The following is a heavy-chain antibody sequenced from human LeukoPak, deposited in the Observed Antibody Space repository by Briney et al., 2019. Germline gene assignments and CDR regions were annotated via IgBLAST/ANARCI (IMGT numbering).Heavy chain of an antibody. V-gene: IGHV1-69*04. Sequence: SVKVSCKASGGTFSSYAISWVRQAPGQGPEWMGRIIPILGIANYAQKFQGRVTITADKSTSTAYMELSSLRSEDTAVYYCARGRMTNTAIGYWGQGTLVTVSS. CDR3: ARGRMTNTAIGY. J-gene: IGHJ4*02. CDR2: IIPILGIA. D-gene: IGHD5-18*01. CDR1: GGTFSSYA.